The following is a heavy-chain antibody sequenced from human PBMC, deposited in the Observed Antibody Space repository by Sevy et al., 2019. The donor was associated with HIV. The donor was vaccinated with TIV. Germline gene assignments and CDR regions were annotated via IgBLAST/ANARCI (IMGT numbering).Heavy chain of an antibody. CDR3: TSRDYYDSSGSMGH. J-gene: IGHJ4*02. D-gene: IGHD3-22*01. CDR2: IRSKANSYAT. CDR1: GFTFSGSA. Sequence: GGSLRLSCAASGFTFSGSAMHWVRQASGKGLEWVGRIRSKANSYATAYAASGKGRFTSSRDDSKNTANLQMNSLKTEDTAVYYCTSRDYYDSSGSMGHWGQGTLVTVSS. V-gene: IGHV3-73*01.